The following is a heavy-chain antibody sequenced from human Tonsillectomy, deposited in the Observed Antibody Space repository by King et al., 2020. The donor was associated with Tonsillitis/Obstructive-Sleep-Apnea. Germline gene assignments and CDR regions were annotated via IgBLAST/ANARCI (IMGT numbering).Heavy chain of an antibody. CDR1: GGSISSGGYY. D-gene: IGHD5-18*01. V-gene: IGHV4-31*03. J-gene: IGHJ4*02. Sequence: VQLQESGPGLVKPSQTLSLTCTVSGGSISSGGYYWRWIRQHPGKGLEWIGYIYYSGSTYYNPSLKSRVTISVDTSKNQFSLKLSSVTAADTAVYYCARAGEYSGGSDYWGQGTLVTVSS. CDR3: ARAGEYSGGSDY. CDR2: IYYSGST.